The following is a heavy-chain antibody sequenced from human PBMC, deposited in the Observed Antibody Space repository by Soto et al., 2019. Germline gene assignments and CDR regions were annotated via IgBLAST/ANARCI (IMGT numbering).Heavy chain of an antibody. CDR1: GGSISSYY. CDR2: IYYSGST. CDR3: ARLVNNWNDSYYYYYYYYMDV. V-gene: IGHV4-59*01. J-gene: IGHJ6*03. Sequence: SETLSLTCTVSGGSISSYYWSWIRQPPGKGLEWIGYIYYSGSTNYNPSLKSRVTISVDTSKNQFSLKLSSVTAADTAVYYCARLVNNWNDSYYYYYYYYMDVWGKGTTVTVSS. D-gene: IGHD1-1*01.